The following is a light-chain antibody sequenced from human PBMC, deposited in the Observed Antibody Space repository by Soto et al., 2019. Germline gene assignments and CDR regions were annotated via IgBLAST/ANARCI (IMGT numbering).Light chain of an antibody. CDR3: QQYGSSPWT. Sequence: EIVLTQSPGTLSLSPGERATLSCRASQSVSSSYLAWYQQKPGQAPRLLIYGASSRATGIADRFSCSGAGTGCSLTISRLESEDFAVYYCQQYGSSPWTFGQGSKVDSK. CDR1: QSVSSSY. V-gene: IGKV3-20*01. CDR2: GAS. J-gene: IGKJ1*01.